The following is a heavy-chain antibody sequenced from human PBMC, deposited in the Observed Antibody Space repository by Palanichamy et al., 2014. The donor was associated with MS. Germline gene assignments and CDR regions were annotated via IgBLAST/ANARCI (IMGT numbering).Heavy chain of an antibody. CDR3: ARGGYYDSSGYYAPTHY. J-gene: IGHJ4*02. CDR2: IWYDGSNK. D-gene: IGHD3-22*01. Sequence: QLVEVWGRAVGPASGGPSRLSCAASGFTFSSYGMHWVRQAPGKGLEWVAVIWYDGSNKYYADSVKGRFTISRDNSKNTLYLQMNSLRAEDTAVYYCARGGYYDSSGYYAPTHYWGQGTLVTVSS. V-gene: IGHV3-33*01. CDR1: GFTFSSYG.